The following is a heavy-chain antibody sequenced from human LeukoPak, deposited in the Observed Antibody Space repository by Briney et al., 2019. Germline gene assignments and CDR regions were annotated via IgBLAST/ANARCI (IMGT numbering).Heavy chain of an antibody. D-gene: IGHD6-19*01. Sequence: GGSLRLSCAASGFTFSSYGMHWVRHAPGKGLEWVAVIWYDGSNKYYADSVKGRFTISRDNSKNTLYMQMNSLRVEDTAVYYCAKGRQQWLDGFDYWGQGTLVTVSS. V-gene: IGHV3-33*06. CDR3: AKGRQQWLDGFDY. CDR1: GFTFSSYG. CDR2: IWYDGSNK. J-gene: IGHJ4*02.